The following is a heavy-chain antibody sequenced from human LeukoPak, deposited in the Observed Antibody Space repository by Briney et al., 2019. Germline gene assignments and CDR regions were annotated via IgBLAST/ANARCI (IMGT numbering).Heavy chain of an antibody. J-gene: IGHJ4*02. CDR3: ACGVVQDSHGYVTH. Sequence: GGSLRLSCAVFGFTFSSYSMNCVCQAPGKGLEWVSYISSSSSTIYYADSVKGRFTISRDNAKDSLYLQMNSLRAEDTAVYYCACGVVQDSHGYVTHRGQRTLVTVSS. CDR2: ISSSSSTI. D-gene: IGHD5-18*01. V-gene: IGHV3-48*01. CDR1: GFTFSSYS.